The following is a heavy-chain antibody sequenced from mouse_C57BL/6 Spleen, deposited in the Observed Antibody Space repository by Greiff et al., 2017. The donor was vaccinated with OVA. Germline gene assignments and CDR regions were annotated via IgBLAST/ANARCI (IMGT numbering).Heavy chain of an antibody. J-gene: IGHJ2*01. CDR2: INPGSGGT. CDR3: ARSGDYDHDD. D-gene: IGHD2-4*01. CDR1: GYAFTNYL. Sequence: VQLQQSGAELVRPGTSVKVSCKASGYAFTNYLIEWVKQRPGQGLEWIGVINPGSGGTNYNEKFKGKATLTADKSSSTAYMQLSSLTSEDSAVYFCARSGDYDHDDWGQGTTLTVSS. V-gene: IGHV1-54*01.